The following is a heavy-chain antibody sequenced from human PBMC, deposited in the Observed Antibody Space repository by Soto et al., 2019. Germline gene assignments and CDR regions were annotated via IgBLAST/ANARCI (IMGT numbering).Heavy chain of an antibody. J-gene: IGHJ3*02. V-gene: IGHV4-59*01. CDR2: IYYRGST. CDR1: GGSISSYY. D-gene: IGHD3-10*01. Sequence: QVQLQESGPGLVKPSETLSLTCTVSGGSISSYYWSWIRQPPGKGLEWIGYIYYRGSTNYNPSLNSRVTISVDTCKIQFSLKLSSVTAADTAVYYCARRPRGYYGSGTVAFDIWGQGTMVTVSS. CDR3: ARRPRGYYGSGTVAFDI.